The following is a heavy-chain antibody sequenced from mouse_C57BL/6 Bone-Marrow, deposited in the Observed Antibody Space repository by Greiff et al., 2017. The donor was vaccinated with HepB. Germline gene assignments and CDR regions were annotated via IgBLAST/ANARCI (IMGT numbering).Heavy chain of an antibody. J-gene: IGHJ1*03. CDR2: IDPSDSYT. CDR1: GYTFTSYW. Sequence: QVQLQQPGAELVKPGASVKLSCKASGYTFTSYWMQWVIQRPGQGLEWIGEIDPSDSYTNYNQKFKGKATLTVDTSSSTAYMQLSSLTSEDSAVYYCARDYSNLYWYFDVWGTGTTVTVSS. CDR3: ARDYSNLYWYFDV. D-gene: IGHD2-5*01. V-gene: IGHV1-50*01.